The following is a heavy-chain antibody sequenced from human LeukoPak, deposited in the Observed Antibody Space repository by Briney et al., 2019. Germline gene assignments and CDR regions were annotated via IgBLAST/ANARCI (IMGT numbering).Heavy chain of an antibody. CDR3: AIGSTVFHARR. J-gene: IGHJ4*02. CDR2: IYRGGYT. D-gene: IGHD4-17*01. Sequence: PGGSLRLSCVASEFNARYTYMSWVRQAPGKGLEWISVIYRGGYTDYADSVKGRFTISSDNPKRTLYLQMNSLSAEDTATYYCAIGSTVFHARRWGQGTRVTVSS. V-gene: IGHV3-53*01. CDR1: EFNARYTY.